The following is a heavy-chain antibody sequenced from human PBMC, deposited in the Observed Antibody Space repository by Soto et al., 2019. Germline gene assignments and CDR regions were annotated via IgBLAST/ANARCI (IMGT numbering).Heavy chain of an antibody. CDR2: IYYSGRT. J-gene: IGHJ4*02. CDR3: ARMRGLGEISPYFAY. D-gene: IGHD3-16*02. CDR1: GGSISDYQ. V-gene: IGHV4-59*01. Sequence: QVQLQESGPGLVRPSETLSLTCSVSGGSISDYQWNWIRQSPGKGLEWIGSIYYSGRTNYNPSLKSRVSISLDTSTKQFSLRLRSVTAADTAVYYCARMRGLGEISPYFAYWGQGTLVTVSS.